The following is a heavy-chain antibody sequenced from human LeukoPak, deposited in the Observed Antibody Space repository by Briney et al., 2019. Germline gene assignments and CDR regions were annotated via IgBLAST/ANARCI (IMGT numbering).Heavy chain of an antibody. V-gene: IGHV4-61*02. D-gene: IGHD6-6*01. J-gene: IGHJ4*02. Sequence: SSETLSLTCTVSGGSISSGSYYWSWIRQPAGKGLEWIGRIYTSGSTNYNPSLKSRVTISVDTSKNQFSLKLSSVTAADTAVYYCARESIAAPLNYWGQGTLVTVSS. CDR2: IYTSGST. CDR3: ARESIAAPLNY. CDR1: GGSISSGSYY.